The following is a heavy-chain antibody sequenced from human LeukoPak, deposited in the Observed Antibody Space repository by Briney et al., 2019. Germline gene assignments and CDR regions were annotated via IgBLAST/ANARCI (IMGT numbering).Heavy chain of an antibody. Sequence: KPSETLSLTCTVSGDSISTYYWTWIRQPPGKGLEWIGQIYYNGNTKKTPSLKSRVTLSVDTSGNQISLRLSSVTAADTAVYYCARGRRTTRNYYDIGGHYDQPYYDLWGRGILVTVSS. CDR2: IYYNGNT. J-gene: IGHJ4*02. V-gene: IGHV4-59*01. CDR1: GDSISTYY. CDR3: ARGRRTTRNYYDIGGHYDQPYYDL. D-gene: IGHD3-22*01.